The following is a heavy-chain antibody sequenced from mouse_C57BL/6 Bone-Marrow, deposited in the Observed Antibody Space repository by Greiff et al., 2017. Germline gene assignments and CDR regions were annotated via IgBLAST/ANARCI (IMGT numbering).Heavy chain of an antibody. Sequence: EVKLQESGGGLVKPGGSLKLSCAASGFTFSSYAMSWVRQTPEKRLEWVATISAGGSYTYYPDNVKGRFTISRDNANNNLYLQMSHLKSEDTAMYYCASSVFCYAMDYWGQGTSGTVSS. CDR1: GFTFSSYA. CDR2: ISAGGSYT. CDR3: ASSVFCYAMDY. J-gene: IGHJ4*01. V-gene: IGHV5-4*03.